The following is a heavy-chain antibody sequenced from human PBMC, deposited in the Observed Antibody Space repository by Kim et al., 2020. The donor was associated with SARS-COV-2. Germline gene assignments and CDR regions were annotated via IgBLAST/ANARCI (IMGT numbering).Heavy chain of an antibody. Sequence: GGSLRLSCAASGFTFSSYEMNWVRQAPGKGLGWVSYISSSGSTISYADSVKGRFTISRDNAKNSLYLQMNSLRAEDTAVYYCAVLYGSGSYYGDYWGQGTLVTVSS. J-gene: IGHJ4*02. V-gene: IGHV3-48*03. CDR1: GFTFSSYE. CDR2: ISSSGSTI. D-gene: IGHD3-10*01. CDR3: AVLYGSGSYYGDY.